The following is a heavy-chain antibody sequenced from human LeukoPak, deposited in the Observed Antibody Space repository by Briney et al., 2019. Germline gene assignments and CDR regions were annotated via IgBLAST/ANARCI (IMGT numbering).Heavy chain of an antibody. V-gene: IGHV4-34*01. Sequence: SETLSLTCAVYGGSFSGYYWSWIRQPPGKGLEWIGEINHSGSTNYSPSLKSRVTISVDTSKNQFSLKLRSVTAADTAVYYCARSGLDSRYYFGMDVWGQGTTVTVSS. CDR3: ARSGLDSRYYFGMDV. CDR2: INHSGST. D-gene: IGHD5-12*01. J-gene: IGHJ6*02. CDR1: GGSFSGYY.